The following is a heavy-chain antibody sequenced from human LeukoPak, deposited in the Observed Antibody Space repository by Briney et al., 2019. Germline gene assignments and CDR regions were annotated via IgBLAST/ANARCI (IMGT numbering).Heavy chain of an antibody. J-gene: IGHJ3*02. D-gene: IGHD3-3*01. CDR2: IKQDGSEK. CDR1: GFTFSSYA. V-gene: IGHV3-7*01. CDR3: ARSLWSGCYTDDAFDI. Sequence: GGSLRLSCAASGFTFSSYAMSWVRQAPGKGLEWVANIKQDGSEKYYVDSVKGRFTISRDNAKNSLYLQMNSLRAEDTAVYYCARSLWSGCYTDDAFDIWGQGTMVTVSS.